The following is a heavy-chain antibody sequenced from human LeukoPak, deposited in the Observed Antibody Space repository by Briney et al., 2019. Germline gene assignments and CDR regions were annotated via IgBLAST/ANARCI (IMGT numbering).Heavy chain of an antibody. CDR2: KSYDGSNK. V-gene: IGHV3-30-3*01. D-gene: IGHD5-12*01. CDR1: GFTFSSYN. CDR3: ARDSSYSGYESLLH. J-gene: IGHJ4*02. Sequence: GGSLRLSCAASGFTFSSYNLNWVRQAPGKGLEWVAVKSYDGSNKYYADSVKGRFTISRDNSKNTLYLQMNSLRAEDTAVYYCARDSSYSGYESLLHWGQGTLVTVSS.